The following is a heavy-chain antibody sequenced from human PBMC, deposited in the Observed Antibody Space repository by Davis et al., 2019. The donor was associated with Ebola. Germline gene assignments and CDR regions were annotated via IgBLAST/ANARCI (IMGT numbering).Heavy chain of an antibody. D-gene: IGHD3-16*01. V-gene: IGHV1-18*04. J-gene: IGHJ4*02. CDR2: INPHNGNT. CDR3: ARDPGGGQPFDY. CDR1: GYTFTNYG. Sequence: ASVKVSCKTSGYTFTNYGITWVRQAPGQGLEWMGWINPHNGNTNYAQNVQGRVTMTTDTSTSTAYMEVGSLRSDDTAVYYCARDPGGGQPFDYWGQGTLVTVSS.